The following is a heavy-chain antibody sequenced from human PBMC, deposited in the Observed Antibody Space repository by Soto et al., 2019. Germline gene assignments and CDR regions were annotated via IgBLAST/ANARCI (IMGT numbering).Heavy chain of an antibody. Sequence: PSETLSLTCAAYGGSFSGYYWSWIRQPPGKGLEWIGEINHSGSTNYNPSLKSRVTISVDTSKNQFSLKLSSVTAADTAVYYCARRSGYSYGTGGTYNWFDPWGQGTLVTVSS. CDR1: GGSFSGYY. D-gene: IGHD5-18*01. CDR2: INHSGST. J-gene: IGHJ5*02. V-gene: IGHV4-34*01. CDR3: ARRSGYSYGTGGTYNWFDP.